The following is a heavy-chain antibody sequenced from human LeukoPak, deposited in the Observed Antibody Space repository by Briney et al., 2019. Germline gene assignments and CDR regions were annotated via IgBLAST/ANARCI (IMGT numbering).Heavy chain of an antibody. D-gene: IGHD5-18*01. V-gene: IGHV4-34*01. J-gene: IGHJ4*02. CDR2: INHSGST. CDR3: ARGVRRIQLWPTGAYYFDY. CDR1: GGSFSGYY. Sequence: SETLSLTCAVYGGSFSGYYWSWIRQPPGKGLEWIGEINHSGSTNYNPSLKSRVTISVDTSKNQFSLKLSSVTAADTAVNYCARGVRRIQLWPTGAYYFDYWGQGTLVTVSS.